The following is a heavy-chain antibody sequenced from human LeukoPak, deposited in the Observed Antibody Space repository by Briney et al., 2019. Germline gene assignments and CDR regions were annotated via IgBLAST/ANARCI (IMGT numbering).Heavy chain of an antibody. J-gene: IGHJ5*02. Sequence: SETLSLTCTVAGGSISSYYWSWIRQPAGKGLEWIGRIYTSGSTNYNPSLKSRVTMSVDTSKNHSSLKLSSVNAADTAVYYCARDSIVSAYNWFDPWGQGTLVTVSS. V-gene: IGHV4-4*07. D-gene: IGHD3-16*02. CDR1: GGSISSYY. CDR3: ARDSIVSAYNWFDP. CDR2: IYTSGST.